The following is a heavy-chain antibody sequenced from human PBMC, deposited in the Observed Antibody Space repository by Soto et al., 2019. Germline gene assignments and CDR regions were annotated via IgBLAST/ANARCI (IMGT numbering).Heavy chain of an antibody. J-gene: IGHJ4*02. CDR1: GFSFTNYC. V-gene: IGHV3-30*19. CDR2: IYYEGSKK. Sequence: QEQLVESGGGVVQPGRSLGLSCEASGFSFTNYCMHWVRQAPCKGLECVAVIYYEGSKKDYADSVKGRFTSSRDNSKNTVWMQMSTLSDEDTAVYYCARDIRSTYFDLWGQGTLVTVSS. CDR3: ARDIRSTYFDL. D-gene: IGHD2-21*01.